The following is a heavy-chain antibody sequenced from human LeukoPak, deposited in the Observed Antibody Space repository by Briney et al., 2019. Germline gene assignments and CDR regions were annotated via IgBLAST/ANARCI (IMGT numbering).Heavy chain of an antibody. J-gene: IGHJ4*02. CDR3: AKDNDRFGEFVGHFDY. D-gene: IGHD3-10*01. Sequence: PGGSLRLSCAASGFTFDDYAMHWVRQAPGKGLEWVSLISGDGGSTYYADSVKGRFTISRDNSKSSLYLQMNSLRTEDTALYYCAKDNDRFGEFVGHFDYWGQGTLVTVSS. CDR2: ISGDGGST. CDR1: GFTFDDYA. V-gene: IGHV3-43*02.